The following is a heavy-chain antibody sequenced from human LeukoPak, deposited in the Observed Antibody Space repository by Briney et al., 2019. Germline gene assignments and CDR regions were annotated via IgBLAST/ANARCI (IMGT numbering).Heavy chain of an antibody. Sequence: ASVKVSCKASGYTFTGNYMHWVRQAPGQGLEWMGWINPNSGGTNYAQKFQGRVTMTRDTSIGTAYMELNRLRSDDTAVYYCARGRDVGARIDYWGQGTLVTVSS. D-gene: IGHD1-26*01. CDR1: GYTFTGNY. CDR3: ARGRDVGARIDY. V-gene: IGHV1-2*02. J-gene: IGHJ4*02. CDR2: INPNSGGT.